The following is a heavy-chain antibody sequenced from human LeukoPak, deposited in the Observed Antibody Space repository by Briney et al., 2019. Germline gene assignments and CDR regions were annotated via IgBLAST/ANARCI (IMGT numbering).Heavy chain of an antibody. CDR1: GGSISSNNW. Sequence: PSETLSLTCAVSGGSISSNNWWSWVRQPPGKGLEWIGEIYHSGSTNYNPSLKSRVTISVDKSKNQFSLKLNSVTATDTAVYYCARVSWFGETPDGMDVWGQGTTVTVSS. J-gene: IGHJ6*02. V-gene: IGHV4-4*02. CDR2: IYHSGST. CDR3: ARVSWFGETPDGMDV. D-gene: IGHD3-10*01.